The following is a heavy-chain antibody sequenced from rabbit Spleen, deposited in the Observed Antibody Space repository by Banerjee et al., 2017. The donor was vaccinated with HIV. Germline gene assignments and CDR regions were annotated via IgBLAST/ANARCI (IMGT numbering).Heavy chain of an antibody. J-gene: IGHJ6*01. CDR1: GVSFSISSY. D-gene: IGHD1-1*01. Sequence: QSLEESGGDLVKPGASLTLPCTASGVSFSISSYMCWVRPAPGKGLEWIACIDSGSSGFTYFATWAKGRFTISKTSSTTVTLQMTRLTAADTATYFCARDTSSSFSSYGMDLWGPGTLVTVS. CDR2: IDSGSSGFT. CDR3: ARDTSSSFSSYGMDL. V-gene: IGHV1S40*01.